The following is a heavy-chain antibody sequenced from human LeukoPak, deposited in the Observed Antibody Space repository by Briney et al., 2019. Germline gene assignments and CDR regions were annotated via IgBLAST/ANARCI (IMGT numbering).Heavy chain of an antibody. D-gene: IGHD6-19*01. Sequence: SGGSLRLSCAASGFTFSSYVMHWVRQAPGKGLEWVAIISYDGSNEYYADSVKGRFTISRDNSKNTLYLQMNSLRAADTAVYYCARDHLSSGSSPDYYYYYYMDVWGRGTTVTISS. CDR1: GFTFSSYV. J-gene: IGHJ6*03. CDR3: ARDHLSSGSSPDYYYYYYMDV. V-gene: IGHV3-30*04. CDR2: ISYDGSNE.